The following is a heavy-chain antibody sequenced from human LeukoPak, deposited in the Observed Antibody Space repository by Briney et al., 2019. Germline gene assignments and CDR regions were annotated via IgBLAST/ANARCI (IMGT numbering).Heavy chain of an antibody. CDR1: GRSISSSSYY. CDR3: ARVVVPAATPYNWFDT. Sequence: SETLSLTCTVSGRSISSSSYYWGWIRQPPGKGLEWIGSIYHSGSNYYNPCLKSRVTISVDTSKNQFSLKLSSVTAAATAVYYCARVVVPAATPYNWFDTWGQGTLVTVSS. CDR2: IYHSGSN. D-gene: IGHD2-2*01. V-gene: IGHV4-39*07. J-gene: IGHJ5*02.